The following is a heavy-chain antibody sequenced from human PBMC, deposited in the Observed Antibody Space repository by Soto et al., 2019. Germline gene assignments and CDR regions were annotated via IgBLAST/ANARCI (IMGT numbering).Heavy chain of an antibody. CDR1: GYTFTSYG. J-gene: IGHJ3*02. V-gene: IGHV1-18*04. Sequence: ASVKVSCKDSGYTFTSYGLSLVRQAPGQGLEWMGWISGYNSNTNYSQNLQGRVTMTTDTSTSTAYMELRSLRSDDTAVYYCARESLGAFDIWGQGTMVTVSS. CDR3: ARESLGAFDI. CDR2: ISGYNSNT.